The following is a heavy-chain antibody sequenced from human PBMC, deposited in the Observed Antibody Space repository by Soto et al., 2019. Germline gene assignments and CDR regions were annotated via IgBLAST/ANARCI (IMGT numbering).Heavy chain of an antibody. Sequence: QVQLQESGPGLVKPSQTLSLTCTVSGGSISSGGYYWSWIRQHPGKVLEWIGYIYYSGSTYYNPSLKSRVTISVDTSKSQFSLKLSSVTAADTAVYYCARGDYSNSWRDPQYYYYGMDVWGQGTTVTVSS. V-gene: IGHV4-31*03. D-gene: IGHD4-4*01. CDR1: GGSISSGGYY. J-gene: IGHJ6*02. CDR2: IYYSGST. CDR3: ARGDYSNSWRDPQYYYYGMDV.